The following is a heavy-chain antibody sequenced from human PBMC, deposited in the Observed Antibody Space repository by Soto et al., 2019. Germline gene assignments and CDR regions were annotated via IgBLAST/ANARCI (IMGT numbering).Heavy chain of an antibody. J-gene: IGHJ6*03. Sequence: QVQLQESGPGVAQPSETLSLTCSVSDISVRSNYWSWIRQPPGKGLEWIGFITYSGITDYNPPLQSRVTISVDTSKNQLSLNLRSVTAADTAVYYCARADAVVPPPGDHYYHMDVWGKGTTVTVS. D-gene: IGHD7-27*01. CDR3: ARADAVVPPPGDHYYHMDV. CDR1: DISVRSNY. V-gene: IGHV4-59*02. CDR2: ITYSGIT.